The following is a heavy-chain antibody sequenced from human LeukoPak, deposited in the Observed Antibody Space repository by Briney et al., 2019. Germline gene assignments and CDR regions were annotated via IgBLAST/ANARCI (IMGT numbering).Heavy chain of an antibody. Sequence: SETLSLTCTVSGASISSSSYYWGWIRQPPGKGLEWIGSIYYSGSISYYNPSLKSRVTISVDTSKNQFSLKLSSVAAADTAVYYCARDTGLRNFDIWGQGTMVTVSS. J-gene: IGHJ3*02. D-gene: IGHD3-16*01. V-gene: IGHV4-39*07. CDR3: ARDTGLRNFDI. CDR1: GASISSSSYY. CDR2: IYYSGSIS.